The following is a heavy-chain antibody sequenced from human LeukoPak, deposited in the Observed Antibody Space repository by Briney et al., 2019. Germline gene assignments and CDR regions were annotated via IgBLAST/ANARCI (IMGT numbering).Heavy chain of an antibody. CDR1: GFTFSSYE. Sequence: GGSLTLSCAASGFTFSSYEMNWVRQAPGKGLEGVSYISSSGSTIYYADSVKGRFTISRDNAKNSLYLQMNSLRSEDTAVYYCARGNVGLFDPWGQGTLVTVSS. J-gene: IGHJ5*02. D-gene: IGHD1-26*01. V-gene: IGHV3-48*03. CDR3: ARGNVGLFDP. CDR2: ISSSGSTI.